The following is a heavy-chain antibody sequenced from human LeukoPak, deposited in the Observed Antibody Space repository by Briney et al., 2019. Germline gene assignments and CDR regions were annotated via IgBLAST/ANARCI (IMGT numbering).Heavy chain of an antibody. CDR1: GFTFSSYE. CDR2: INHSGST. J-gene: IGHJ5*02. CDR3: ARAPTVAASKPFDP. V-gene: IGHV4-34*01. Sequence: SPGGSLRLSCAASGFTFSSYEMNWVRQPPGKGLEWIGEINHSGSTNYNPSLKSRVTISVDTSKNQFSLKLSSVTAADTAVYYCARAPTVAASKPFDPWGQGTLVTVSS. D-gene: IGHD6-19*01.